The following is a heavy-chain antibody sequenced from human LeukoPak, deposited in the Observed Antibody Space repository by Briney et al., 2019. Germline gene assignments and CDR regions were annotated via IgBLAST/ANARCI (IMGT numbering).Heavy chain of an antibody. J-gene: IGHJ4*02. CDR2: INPNSGGT. D-gene: IGHD6-19*01. Sequence: ASVKVSCKASGYTFTCYYMHWVRQAPGQGLEWMGWINPNSGGTNYAQKFQGRVTMTRDTSISTAYMELSRLRSDDMAVYYCVRLKGYSSGWIDYWGQGTLVIVSS. CDR3: VRLKGYSSGWIDY. CDR1: GYTFTCYY. V-gene: IGHV1-2*02.